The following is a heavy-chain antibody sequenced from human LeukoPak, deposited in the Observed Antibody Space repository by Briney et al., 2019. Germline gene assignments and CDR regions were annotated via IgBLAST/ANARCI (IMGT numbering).Heavy chain of an antibody. CDR2: IYYSGNT. V-gene: IGHV4-59*01. D-gene: IGHD5-12*01. CDR1: GDSISSYY. J-gene: IGHJ4*02. CDR3: ARGGYAVFDY. Sequence: SETLSLTCTVSGDSISSYYWSWIRQPPGKGLEWIGYIYYSGNTNYNPSLKSQVTISVDTSKNQFSLKLSSVTAADTAVYYCARGGYAVFDYWGQGTLVTVSS.